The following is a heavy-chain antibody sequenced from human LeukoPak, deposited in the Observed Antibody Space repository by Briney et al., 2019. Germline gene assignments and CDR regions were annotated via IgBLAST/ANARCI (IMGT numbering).Heavy chain of an antibody. CDR1: GFTFSSYA. CDR3: ARGEHGDYTPDDAFDI. D-gene: IGHD4-17*01. V-gene: IGHV3-30*04. J-gene: IGHJ3*02. Sequence: GGSLRLSCAASGFTFSSYAMHWVRQAPGKGLEWVAVISYDGSNKYCADSVKGRFTISRDNSKNTLYLQMNSLRAEDTAVYYCARGEHGDYTPDDAFDIWGQGTMVTVSS. CDR2: ISYDGSNK.